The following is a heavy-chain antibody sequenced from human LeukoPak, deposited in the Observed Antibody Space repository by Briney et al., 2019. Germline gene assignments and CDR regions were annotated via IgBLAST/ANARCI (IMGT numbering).Heavy chain of an antibody. CDR3: VKEGDYGYYFDY. J-gene: IGHJ4*02. D-gene: IGHD3-16*01. Sequence: GGSLRLSCSASGFTFSSYAMDWVRQAPGKGLEYVSTISSNGGSTYYADSVKGRFTISRDDSKNTLYLRMSSLRAEDTAVYYCVKEGDYGYYFDYWGQGTLFTVSS. CDR1: GFTFSSYA. V-gene: IGHV3-64D*06. CDR2: ISSNGGST.